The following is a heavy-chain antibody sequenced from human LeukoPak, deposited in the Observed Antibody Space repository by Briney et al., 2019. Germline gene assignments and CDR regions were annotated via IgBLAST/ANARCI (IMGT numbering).Heavy chain of an antibody. CDR2: ISSSSSTI. Sequence: PGGSLRLSCAASGFTFSNYEMKWVRQAPGKGLEWVSYISSSSSTIYYADSVKGRFTISRDNAKNSLYLQMNSLRAEDTAVYYCARSDDDYVPGYMDVWGKGTTVTVSS. J-gene: IGHJ6*03. CDR1: GFTFSNYE. D-gene: IGHD4-17*01. CDR3: ARSDDDYVPGYMDV. V-gene: IGHV3-48*01.